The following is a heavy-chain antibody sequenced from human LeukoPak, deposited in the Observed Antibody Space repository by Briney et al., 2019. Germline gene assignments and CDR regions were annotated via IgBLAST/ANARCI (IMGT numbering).Heavy chain of an antibody. Sequence: SVKVSCKASGYTFTSYGISWVRQAPGQGLEWMGGIIPIFGTANYAQKFQGRVTITADKSTSTAYMELSSLRSEDTAVYYCASKAVAGEFDYWGQGTLVTVSS. D-gene: IGHD6-19*01. CDR3: ASKAVAGEFDY. CDR1: GYTFTSYG. J-gene: IGHJ4*02. V-gene: IGHV1-69*06. CDR2: IIPIFGTA.